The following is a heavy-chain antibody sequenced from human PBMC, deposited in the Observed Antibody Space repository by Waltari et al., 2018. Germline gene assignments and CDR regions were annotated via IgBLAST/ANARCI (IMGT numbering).Heavy chain of an antibody. Sequence: EIQLVESGGGVAQPGGSLRLSCVASGFNFGSFTMSWVRQAPGEGVEWISAITSSSGTRYYADSVRGRFSISRVNSKNILYLQMDGLRVEDTASYFCAKLYSGHSSLDTSDIWGQGTMVTVS. V-gene: IGHV3-23*04. CDR1: GFNFGSFT. D-gene: IGHD3-3*01. CDR3: AKLYSGHSSLDTSDI. CDR2: ITSSSGTR. J-gene: IGHJ3*02.